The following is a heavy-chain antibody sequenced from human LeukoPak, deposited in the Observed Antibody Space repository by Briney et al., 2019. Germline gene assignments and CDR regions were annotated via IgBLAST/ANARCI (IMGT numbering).Heavy chain of an antibody. CDR1: GYTFTGYY. J-gene: IGHJ4*02. D-gene: IGHD2-2*02. V-gene: IGHV1-2*02. Sequence: ASAKVSCKASGYTFTGYYTHWVRQAPGQGLEWMGWINPNSGGTNYAQKFQGRVTMTRDTSISTAYMELSRLRSDDTAVYYCARYDIVVVPAAIPTYYFDYWGQGTLVTVSS. CDR2: INPNSGGT. CDR3: ARYDIVVVPAAIPTYYFDY.